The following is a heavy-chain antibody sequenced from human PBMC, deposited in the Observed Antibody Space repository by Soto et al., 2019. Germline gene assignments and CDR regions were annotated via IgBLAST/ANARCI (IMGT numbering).Heavy chain of an antibody. Sequence: EVQLVESGGGLVKPGGSLRLSCAASGFTFSSYSMNWVRQAPGKGLEWVSSISSSSSYIYYADSVKGRFTISRDNANNSLYLQMNSLRAEDTAVYYCARDRGYYYYYYMDVWGKGTTVTVSS. V-gene: IGHV3-21*01. J-gene: IGHJ6*03. CDR1: GFTFSSYS. CDR3: ARDRGYYYYYYMDV. CDR2: ISSSSSYI.